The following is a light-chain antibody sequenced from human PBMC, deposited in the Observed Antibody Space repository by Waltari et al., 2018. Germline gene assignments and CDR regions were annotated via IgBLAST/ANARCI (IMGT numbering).Light chain of an antibody. V-gene: IGKV3-20*01. Sequence: EIVLTQSPGTLSLSPGERATLSCRASQSVSSGYLAWYQQKPGQAPRLPICGASIRATGIPDRFSGSVSGTDCTLTISRLEPEDFAVYYCKQYGSSPPITFGQGTRLEIK. J-gene: IGKJ5*01. CDR3: KQYGSSPPIT. CDR1: QSVSSGY. CDR2: GAS.